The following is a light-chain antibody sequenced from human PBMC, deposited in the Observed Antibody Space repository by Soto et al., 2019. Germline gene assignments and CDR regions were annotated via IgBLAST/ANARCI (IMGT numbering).Light chain of an antibody. V-gene: IGLV2-14*01. CDR2: EVS. J-gene: IGLJ1*01. Sequence: QSALTQPASVSGSPGQSITISCTGTSNDVGGYNYVSWFQQHPGKAPKLLIFEVSNRPSGVSNRFSGSKSGNTAPLTISGLQAEDEADYYCSSFTSTSTFVFGTGTKLTVL. CDR1: SNDVGGYNY. CDR3: SSFTSTSTFV.